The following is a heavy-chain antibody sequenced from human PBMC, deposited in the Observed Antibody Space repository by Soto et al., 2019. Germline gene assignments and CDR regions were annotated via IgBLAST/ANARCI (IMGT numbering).Heavy chain of an antibody. V-gene: IGHV1-69*01. D-gene: IGHD1-26*01. J-gene: IGHJ4*02. Sequence: QVQLVQSGAEVKKPGSSVKVSCKASGGTFSSYSINWVRQAPGQGLEWMGESIPIFGTANYAQKFQGRVTSTADESTSTAYMELSSLRSEDTAMYYCARDGGRHSGGIDYWGQGTLVTVSS. CDR1: GGTFSSYS. CDR2: SIPIFGTA. CDR3: ARDGGRHSGGIDY.